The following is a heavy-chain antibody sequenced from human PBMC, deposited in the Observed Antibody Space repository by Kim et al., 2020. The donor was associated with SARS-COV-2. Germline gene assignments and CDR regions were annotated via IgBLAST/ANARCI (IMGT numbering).Heavy chain of an antibody. V-gene: IGHV4-39*01. CDR2: VHSSESS. Sequence: SETLSLTCTVSGGSISSSTYYWAWIRQPPGKGLEWIATVHSSESSHYNPSLKGRATISVDTSKNQFSLRLSSVTAADTAVYFCARHLEYYHYYMDVWGRGTTVTVSS. J-gene: IGHJ6*03. CDR1: GGSISSSTYY. CDR3: ARHLEYYHYYMDV.